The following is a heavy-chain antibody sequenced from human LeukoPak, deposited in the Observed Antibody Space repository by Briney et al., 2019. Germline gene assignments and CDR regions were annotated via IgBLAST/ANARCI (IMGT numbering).Heavy chain of an antibody. Sequence: PSETLSLTCAVSGYSISSGYYWGWIRQPPGKGLEWIGSIYHRGSTYYNPSLKSRVTISVDTSKNQFSLKLSSVTAADTAVYYCARPYSSGWYYFDYWGQGTLVTVSS. J-gene: IGHJ4*02. CDR3: ARPYSSGWYYFDY. CDR2: IYHRGST. D-gene: IGHD6-19*01. V-gene: IGHV4-38-2*01. CDR1: GYSISSGYY.